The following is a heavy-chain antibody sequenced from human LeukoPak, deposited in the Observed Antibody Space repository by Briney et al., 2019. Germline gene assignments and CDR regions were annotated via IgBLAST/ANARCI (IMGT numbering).Heavy chain of an antibody. CDR1: GYTFTNYW. CDR2: IYPRDSDT. Sequence: GESLKISCKGSGYTFTNYWIGWVRQMPGKGLEYMGIIYPRDSDTRYSPSYEGQVTISADKSISTAYLQWSSLKASDTAMYYCARQGAMISPNDYWGQGTLVTVSS. D-gene: IGHD3-22*01. CDR3: ARQGAMISPNDY. V-gene: IGHV5-51*01. J-gene: IGHJ4*02.